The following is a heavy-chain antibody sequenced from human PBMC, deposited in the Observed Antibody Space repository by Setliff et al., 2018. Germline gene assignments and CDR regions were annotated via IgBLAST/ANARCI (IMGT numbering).Heavy chain of an antibody. CDR2: INNYSFKT. J-gene: IGHJ3*01. CDR3: ARDPLYRENLSRVFDF. CDR1: GYTFNNYG. V-gene: IGHV1-18*01. D-gene: IGHD3-16*02. Sequence: ASVKVSCKASGYTFNNYGITWVRQAPGQGLEWMGWINNYSFKTTYPQKFLDRVTVTTDTSATTAYMELKNLRSDDTAVYYCARDPLYRENLSRVFDFWGQGTMVTVSS.